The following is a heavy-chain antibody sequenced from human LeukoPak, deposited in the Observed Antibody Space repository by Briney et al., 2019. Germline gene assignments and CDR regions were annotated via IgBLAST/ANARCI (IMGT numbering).Heavy chain of an antibody. CDR3: VVGGSPGY. CDR1: GLAFSAYK. J-gene: IGHJ4*02. Sequence: GGSLRLSCAASGLAFSAYKMHWVRQAPRRGLVWVSRISTDGYTTVYADFVQGRFTASRDNTKNTWSLEMNSLRAEDTAVYYCVVGGSPGYWGQGTLVTVSS. CDR2: ISTDGYTT. D-gene: IGHD2-15*01. V-gene: IGHV3-74*01.